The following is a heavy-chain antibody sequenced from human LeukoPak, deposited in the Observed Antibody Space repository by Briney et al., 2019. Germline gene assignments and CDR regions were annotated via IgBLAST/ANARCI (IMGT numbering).Heavy chain of an antibody. D-gene: IGHD5-24*01. CDR3: TRVGYIDEGIDY. CDR2: IKQDGSKK. Sequence: GGSLRLSCVASGFPFSSYWMTWVRQAPGKGLEWVANIKQDGSKKSCVDSVKGRFTISRDNAKNSLYLQMNGLRAEDTAIYYCTRVGYIDEGIDYWGQGTLVTVPS. J-gene: IGHJ4*02. V-gene: IGHV3-7*04. CDR1: GFPFSSYW.